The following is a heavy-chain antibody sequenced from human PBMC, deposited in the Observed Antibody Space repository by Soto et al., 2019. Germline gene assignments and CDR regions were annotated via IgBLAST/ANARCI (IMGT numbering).Heavy chain of an antibody. Sequence: ASVKVSCKASGYTFASYDSKCVRQATGQGLEWIGWMNPNSGNTGYAQKFQGRVTMTRNTSISTAYMELSSLRSEDTAVYYFVRWGFWNDKYGYYYYGMDVWGQGTTVTVSS. CDR1: GYTFASYD. J-gene: IGHJ6*02. D-gene: IGHD1-1*01. CDR3: VRWGFWNDKYGYYYYGMDV. CDR2: MNPNSGNT. V-gene: IGHV1-8*01.